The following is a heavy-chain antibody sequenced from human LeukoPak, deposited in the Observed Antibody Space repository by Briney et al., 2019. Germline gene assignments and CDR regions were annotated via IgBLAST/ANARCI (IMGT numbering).Heavy chain of an antibody. CDR3: ARDQCYDSSGYYPNCYNWFDP. D-gene: IGHD3-22*01. V-gene: IGHV3-30*04. CDR1: GSTFSSYA. Sequence: GGSLRLSCAASGSTFSSYAMHWVRQAPGKGLEWVAVISYDGSNKYYADSVKGRFTISRDNSKNRLYLQMNSLRAEDTAVYYCARDQCYDSSGYYPNCYNWFDPWGQGTLVTVSS. J-gene: IGHJ5*02. CDR2: ISYDGSNK.